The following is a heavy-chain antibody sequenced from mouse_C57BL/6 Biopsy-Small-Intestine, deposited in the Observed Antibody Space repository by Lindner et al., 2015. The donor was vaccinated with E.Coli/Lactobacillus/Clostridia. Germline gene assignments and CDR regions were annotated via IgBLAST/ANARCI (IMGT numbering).Heavy chain of an antibody. V-gene: IGHV5-6*01. CDR3: ARHPLYYSNPYYAMDY. CDR2: ISSGGSYT. CDR1: GLTFSSYG. D-gene: IGHD2-5*01. J-gene: IGHJ4*01. Sequence: VQLQESGGDLVKPGGSLKLSCAASGLTFSSYGMSWVRQTPDKRLEWVATISSGGSYTYYPDSVKGRFTISRDNAKNTLYLQMSSLKSEDTAMYYCARHPLYYSNPYYAMDYWGQGTSVTVSS.